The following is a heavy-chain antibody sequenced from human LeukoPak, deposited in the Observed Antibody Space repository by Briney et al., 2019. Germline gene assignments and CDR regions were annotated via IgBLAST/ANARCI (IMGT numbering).Heavy chain of an antibody. D-gene: IGHD3-10*01. Sequence: SETLSLTCTVSGGSISSYYWSWIRQPAGKGLEWIGRIYTSGSTNYNPSLKSRVTISVDTSKNQFSLKLSSVTAADTAVYYCARRFIRITMVRGVITRFDPWGQGTLVTVSS. V-gene: IGHV4-4*07. CDR3: ARRFIRITMVRGVITRFDP. CDR2: IYTSGST. CDR1: GGSISSYY. J-gene: IGHJ5*02.